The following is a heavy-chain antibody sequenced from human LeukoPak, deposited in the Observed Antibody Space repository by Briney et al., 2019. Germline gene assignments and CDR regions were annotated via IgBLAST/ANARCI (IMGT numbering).Heavy chain of an antibody. CDR3: ARDGSGYSDYYYGMDV. CDR1: GFTFDDYA. CDR2: ISWNSGSI. D-gene: IGHD5-18*01. J-gene: IGHJ6*02. Sequence: PGGSLRLSCAASGFTFDDYAMHWVRQAPGKGLEWVSGISWNSGSIGYADSVKGRFTISRDNAKNSLYLQMNSLRAEDTAVYYCARDGSGYSDYYYGMDVWGQGTTVTVSS. V-gene: IGHV3-9*01.